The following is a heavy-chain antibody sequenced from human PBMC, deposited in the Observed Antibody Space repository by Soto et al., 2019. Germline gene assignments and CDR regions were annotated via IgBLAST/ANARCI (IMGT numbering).Heavy chain of an antibody. V-gene: IGHV3-23*01. J-gene: IGHJ4*02. CDR2: ISGSDGST. CDR1: GFIFSSYA. D-gene: IGHD3-22*01. CDR3: AKDGVAHIPLYTSGSCYDN. Sequence: GGSLRLSCAASGFIFSSYAMSWVRQAPGKGLEWVSAISGSDGSTYYADSVKGRFTISRDNSRNTLYLQMNSLRAEDTAVYYCAKDGVAHIPLYTSGSCYDNWGQGTLVTVSS.